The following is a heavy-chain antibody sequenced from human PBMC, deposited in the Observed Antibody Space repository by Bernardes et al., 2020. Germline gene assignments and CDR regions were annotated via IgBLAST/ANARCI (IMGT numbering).Heavy chain of an antibody. J-gene: IGHJ4*02. CDR3: ASPSCEGDVCYPHAN. CDR2: IGPEGRSR. V-gene: IGHV3-74*01. Sequence: GGSLRLSCAASGFNFSGIWMHWIRQAPGKGLVWVSRIGPEGRSRGYADSVQGRFIISRDNANKTVYLQMNSLRVEDTAVYYCASPSCEGDVCYPHANWGQGVLVSVSS. CDR1: GFNFSGIW. D-gene: IGHD3-16*02.